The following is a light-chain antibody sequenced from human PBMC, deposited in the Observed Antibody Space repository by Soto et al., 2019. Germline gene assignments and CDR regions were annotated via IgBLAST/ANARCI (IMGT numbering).Light chain of an antibody. CDR2: GAS. Sequence: AIQMTQSPSSLSASVGDRVTITCQASQGIGTELGWYQLKPGKAPKLLVYGASTLQSGVLPRFSGSGSGTDFTLTISSLQPDDFATYYCLQDFSYPRTFGQGTKVEIK. CDR3: LQDFSYPRT. J-gene: IGKJ1*01. CDR1: QGIGTE. V-gene: IGKV1-6*02.